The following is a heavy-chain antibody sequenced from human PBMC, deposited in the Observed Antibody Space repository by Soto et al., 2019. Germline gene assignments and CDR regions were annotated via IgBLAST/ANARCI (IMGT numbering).Heavy chain of an antibody. J-gene: IGHJ4*02. V-gene: IGHV4-61*08. D-gene: IGHD4-17*01. CDR1: GGSINSGGYY. Sequence: SETLSLTCTVSGGSINSGGYYWNWIRQHPGKGLEWIGYIYYSGSTNYNPSLKSRVTISVDTSKNQFSLKLSSVTAADTAVYYCARRYGDYFDFWGQGTLVTVSS. CDR2: IYYSGST. CDR3: ARRYGDYFDF.